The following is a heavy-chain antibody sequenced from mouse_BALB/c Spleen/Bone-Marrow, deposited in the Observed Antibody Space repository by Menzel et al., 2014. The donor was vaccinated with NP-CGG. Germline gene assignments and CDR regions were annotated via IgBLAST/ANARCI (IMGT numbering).Heavy chain of an antibody. CDR3: SRLGYYGWFSY. V-gene: IGHV4-1*02. D-gene: IGHD1-1*02. CDR1: GFDFSRYW. Sequence: EVLLEESGGGLVQPGGSPKLSCAASGFDFSRYWMSWVRQAPGKGLQWIGEINPESNTINYTPSLKDKFIISRDNAKNTLYLQMSKVRSEATALYCCSRLGYYGWFSYWGQGTLVTVSA. J-gene: IGHJ3*01. CDR2: INPESNTI.